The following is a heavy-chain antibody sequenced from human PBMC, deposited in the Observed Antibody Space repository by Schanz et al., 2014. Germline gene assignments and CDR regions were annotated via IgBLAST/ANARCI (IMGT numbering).Heavy chain of an antibody. CDR2: INGYNGHT. J-gene: IGHJ4*02. CDR3: ARDQSPYAYSADVRYFDY. Sequence: QLQLVQSGAEVKKPGSSVKVSCKASGYTFSSYGITWVRQAPGQGLEWMGWINGYNGHTLYAQKFQGKVTMTTDTSTSTSYMELTSLRFDDTAVYYCARDQSPYAYSADVRYFDYWGQGSLVTVSS. D-gene: IGHD2-15*01. CDR1: GYTFSSYG. V-gene: IGHV1-18*01.